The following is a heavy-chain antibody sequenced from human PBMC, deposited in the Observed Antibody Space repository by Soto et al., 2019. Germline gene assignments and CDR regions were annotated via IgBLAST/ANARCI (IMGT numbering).Heavy chain of an antibody. J-gene: IGHJ4*02. V-gene: IGHV4-31*03. D-gene: IGHD3-10*01. Sequence: QVQLQESGPGLVKPSQTLSLTCTVSGVSISSGGYYWGWIRQHPGKGLEWIGNIYHSGRTYYNPSLKSRVIMSVDTSKNHFSLKLSSVTAADTAVYYCARRGDFGEFLDHWGQGTLVTVSS. CDR1: GVSISSGGYY. CDR2: IYHSGRT. CDR3: ARRGDFGEFLDH.